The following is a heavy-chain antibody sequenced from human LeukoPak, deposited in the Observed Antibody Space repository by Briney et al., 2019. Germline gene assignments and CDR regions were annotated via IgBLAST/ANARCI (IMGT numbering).Heavy chain of an antibody. CDR3: ASLTTYGSGSYDHDY. CDR1: GASMNSGSYY. D-gene: IGHD3-10*01. J-gene: IGHJ4*02. Sequence: PSETLFLTCSVSGASMNSGSYYWSWIRQPPGKGLEWIGYIYYSGSTNYNPSLKSRVAISVDTSKNQFSLKLSSVTAADTAVYYCASLTTYGSGSYDHDYWGQGTLVTVSS. CDR2: IYYSGST. V-gene: IGHV4-61*01.